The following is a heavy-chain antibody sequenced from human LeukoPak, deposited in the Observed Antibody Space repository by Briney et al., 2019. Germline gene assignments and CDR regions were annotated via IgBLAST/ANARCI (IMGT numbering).Heavy chain of an antibody. CDR2: IKGDESAR. V-gene: IGHV3-7*01. CDR1: AFTFSTYW. D-gene: IGHD1-26*01. Sequence: GGSLRLSCAASAFTFSTYWMAWVRQAPGKGLEWVANIKGDESARHQADSVKGRFTISRDNAKKSVYLQMSSLRGEDTAVYYCARDVGGSLDYWGQGTLVTVSS. J-gene: IGHJ4*02. CDR3: ARDVGGSLDY.